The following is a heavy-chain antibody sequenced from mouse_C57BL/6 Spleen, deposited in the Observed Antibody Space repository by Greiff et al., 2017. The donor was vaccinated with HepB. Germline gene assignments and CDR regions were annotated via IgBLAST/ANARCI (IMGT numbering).Heavy chain of an antibody. D-gene: IGHD1-1*01. J-gene: IGHJ3*01. CDR1: GYTFTSYW. V-gene: IGHV1-72*01. CDR2: IDPNSGGT. Sequence: QVQLQQPGAELVKPGASVKLSCKASGYTFTSYWMHWVKQRPGRGLEWIGRIDPNSGGTKYNEKFKSKATLTVDKPSSTAYMQLSSLTSEDSAVYYCAREGNYYGSSWAWFAYWGQGTLVTVSA. CDR3: AREGNYYGSSWAWFAY.